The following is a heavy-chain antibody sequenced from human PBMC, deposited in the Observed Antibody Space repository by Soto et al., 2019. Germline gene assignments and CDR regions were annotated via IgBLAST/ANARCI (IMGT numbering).Heavy chain of an antibody. V-gene: IGHV3-53*01. D-gene: IGHD1-7*01. J-gene: IGHJ4*02. CDR2: IYSGGST. CDR1: GFTVSSNY. Sequence: GGSLRLSCAASGFTVSSNYMSWVRQAPGKGLEWVSVIYSGGSTYYADSVKGRFTISRDNSKNTLYLQMNSLRAEDTAVYYCARVPETGTTDYWGQGTLVTVSS. CDR3: ARVPETGTTDY.